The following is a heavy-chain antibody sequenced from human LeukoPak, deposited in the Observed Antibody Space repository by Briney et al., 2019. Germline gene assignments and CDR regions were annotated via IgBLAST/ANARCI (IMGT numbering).Heavy chain of an antibody. J-gene: IGHJ3*02. CDR3: AKMLLNYFDTSGGAFHI. Sequence: GGSLRLSCAASGFTFSSYAMSWVREAPGKGLEWVSAISGSGGSTYYADSVKGRFTISRDNSKNTLCLQMNSLRAEDTAIYYCAKMLLNYFDTSGGAFHIWGQGTMVTVSS. CDR1: GFTFSSYA. V-gene: IGHV3-23*01. D-gene: IGHD3-22*01. CDR2: ISGSGGST.